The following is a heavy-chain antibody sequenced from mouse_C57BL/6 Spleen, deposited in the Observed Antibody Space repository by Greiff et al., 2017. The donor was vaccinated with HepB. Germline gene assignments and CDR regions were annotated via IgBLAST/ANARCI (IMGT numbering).Heavy chain of an antibody. D-gene: IGHD1-1*01. V-gene: IGHV8-12*01. J-gene: IGHJ2*01. Sequence: QVTLKESGPGILQSSQTLSLTCSFSGFSLSTSGMGVSWIRQPSGKGLEWLAHIYWDDDKRYNPSLKSRLTISKDTSRNQVFLKITSVDTADTATYYCARSKGYYGSRGDYFDYWGQGTTLTVSS. CDR1: GFSLSTSGMG. CDR2: IYWDDDK. CDR3: ARSKGYYGSRGDYFDY.